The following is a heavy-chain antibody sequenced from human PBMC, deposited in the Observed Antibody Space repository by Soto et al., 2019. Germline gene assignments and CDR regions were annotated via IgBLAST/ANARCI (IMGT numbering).Heavy chain of an antibody. CDR1: GDSVSSGSAS. J-gene: IGHJ5*01. V-gene: IGHV6-1*01. CDR3: TRNVGSSWLDS. CDR2: TYYRSKWFY. Sequence: SQTLSLTCDISGDSVSSGSASWNWIRQTPSRGLEWLGRTYYRSKWFYDYAVSVNSRMTITPDTSKNQLSLQLSSVSPEDTAVDYCTRNVGSSWLDSWGQGTLVTISS.